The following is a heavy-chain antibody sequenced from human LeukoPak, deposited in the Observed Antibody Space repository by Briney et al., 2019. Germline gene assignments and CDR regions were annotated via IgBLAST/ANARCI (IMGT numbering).Heavy chain of an antibody. CDR1: GGSISSYY. Sequence: SETLSLTCTVSGGSISSYYWSWLRQPAGKGLEWIGRIYTSGSTNYNPSLKSRVTMSVDTSKNQFSLKLSSVTAADTAVYYCAREGSSSYYYYYYMDVWGKGTTVTASS. CDR3: AREGSSSYYYYYYMDV. CDR2: IYTSGST. D-gene: IGHD6-6*01. V-gene: IGHV4-4*07. J-gene: IGHJ6*03.